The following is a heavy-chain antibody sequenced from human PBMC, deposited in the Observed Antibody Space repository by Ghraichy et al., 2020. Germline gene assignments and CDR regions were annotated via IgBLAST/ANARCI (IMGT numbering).Heavy chain of an antibody. CDR1: GFTVSSTY. V-gene: IGHV3-53*01. CDR2: IYSGGST. J-gene: IGHJ4*02. CDR3: ERDRPFDY. Sequence: GGTLRLSCAASGFTVSSTYMNWVRQAPGKGLEWVSIIYSGGSTYYADSVKGRFTISRDNSKNTLYLQMNSLRAEDTAVYYCERDRPFDYWGQGTLVTVSS.